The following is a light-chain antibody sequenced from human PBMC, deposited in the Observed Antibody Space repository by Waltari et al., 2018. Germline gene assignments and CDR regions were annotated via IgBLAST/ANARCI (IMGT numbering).Light chain of an antibody. Sequence: QSALTQPASVSGSPGQSITFSCTGTRSDVGGYNYVSWYQPPPGKVPKLMIYEVSNRPSGVSNRFSGSKSGNTASLTISGLQAEDEADYYCLSYTSSSTYVFGTGTKVTVL. J-gene: IGLJ1*01. CDR3: LSYTSSSTYV. CDR1: RSDVGGYNY. CDR2: EVS. V-gene: IGLV2-14*01.